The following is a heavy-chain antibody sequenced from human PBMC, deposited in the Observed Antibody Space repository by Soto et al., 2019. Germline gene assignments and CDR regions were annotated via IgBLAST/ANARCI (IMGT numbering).Heavy chain of an antibody. Sequence: ASVKVSCKASGYTFTSYGISWVRQAPGQGLEWMGWISAYNGNTNYAQKLQGRVTMTTDTSTSTAYVELRSLRSDDTAVYYCARGLKAHYYGMDVWGQGTTVTVSS. D-gene: IGHD3-22*01. J-gene: IGHJ6*02. CDR3: ARGLKAHYYGMDV. CDR2: ISAYNGNT. CDR1: GYTFTSYG. V-gene: IGHV1-18*04.